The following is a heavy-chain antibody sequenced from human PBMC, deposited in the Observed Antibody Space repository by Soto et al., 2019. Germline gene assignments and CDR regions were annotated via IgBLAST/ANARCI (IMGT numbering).Heavy chain of an antibody. CDR1: GGSFSGYY. J-gene: IGHJ6*03. CDR2: INHSGST. D-gene: IGHD3-3*01. V-gene: IGHV4-34*01. Sequence: ASETLSLTCAVYGGSFSGYYWSWIRKPPGKGLEWIGEINHSGSTNYNPSLKSRVTISVDTSKNQFSLKLSSVTAADTAVYYCARGSFTIFGVVPSPNYYYYYMDVWGKGTTVTVSS. CDR3: ARGSFTIFGVVPSPNYYYYYMDV.